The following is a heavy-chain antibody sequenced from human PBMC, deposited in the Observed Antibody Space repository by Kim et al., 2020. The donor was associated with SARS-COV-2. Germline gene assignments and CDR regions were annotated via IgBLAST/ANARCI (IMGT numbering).Heavy chain of an antibody. V-gene: IGHV5-51*01. J-gene: IGHJ4*02. CDR2: VWPDNSVI. CDR3: ARLYCPTTTCLSSSGIHFDS. CDR1: GYIFADYY. Sequence: GESLKISCRGSGYIFADYYIAWVRQMPAKGLEYMGIVWPDNSVIHYSPSFQGRVTISADNSISTAYLQWTSLRASDTAIFYCARLYCPTTTCLSSSGIHFDSWGQGTLVTVSS. D-gene: IGHD2-2*01.